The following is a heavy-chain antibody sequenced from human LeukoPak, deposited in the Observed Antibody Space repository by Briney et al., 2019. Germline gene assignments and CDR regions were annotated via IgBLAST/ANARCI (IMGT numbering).Heavy chain of an antibody. J-gene: IGHJ4*02. CDR3: ARGVVIAPQTFDY. CDR1: GGSISSASYY. D-gene: IGHD2-21*01. V-gene: IGHV4-61*02. Sequence: SETLSLTCTVSGGSISSASYYWNWIRPPAGKGLEWIGRIYTSGSTNYNPSLKSRVTISVDTSKNQFSLKLSSVTAADTAVYYCARGVVIAPQTFDYWGQGTLVTVSS. CDR2: IYTSGST.